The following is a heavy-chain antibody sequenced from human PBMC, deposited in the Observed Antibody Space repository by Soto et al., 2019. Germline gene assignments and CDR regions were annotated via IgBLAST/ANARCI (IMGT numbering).Heavy chain of an antibody. J-gene: IGHJ4*02. CDR3: ARGSGDYFDY. D-gene: IGHD6-25*01. CDR1: GGSFSGYY. V-gene: IGHV4-34*01. Sequence: QVQLQQWGAGLLKPSETLSLTCAVYGGSFSGYYWSWIRQPPGKGLEWIGEINHSGSTNYNPSLKSRVNISVDTSKNQFSLKLSSVTAADTAVYYCARGSGDYFDYWGQGTLVTVSS. CDR2: INHSGST.